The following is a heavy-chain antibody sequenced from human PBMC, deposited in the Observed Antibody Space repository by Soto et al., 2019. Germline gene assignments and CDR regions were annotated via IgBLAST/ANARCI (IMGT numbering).Heavy chain of an antibody. J-gene: IGHJ5*02. V-gene: IGHV4-59*01. CDR1: GGAIGGYY. CDR3: ARGYWFDP. CDR2: ISRGGSS. Sequence: SETLSLTCSLSGGAIGGYYWTWIRQPPGKGLEWIGYISRGGSSRYAPSLKGRVTFSTDTSKNQVSLKLTYVTVADTAVYYCARGYWFDPWGPGTLVTVSS.